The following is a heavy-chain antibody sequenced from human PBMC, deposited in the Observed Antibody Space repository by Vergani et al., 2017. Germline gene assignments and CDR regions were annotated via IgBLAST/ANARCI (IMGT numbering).Heavy chain of an antibody. CDR1: GFTFSSYG. CDR3: ARDPTSXSSSSWGYYYYMDV. D-gene: IGHD6-6*01. V-gene: IGHV3-33*01. Sequence: QVQLVESGGGVVQPGRSLRLSCAASGFTFSSYGMHWVRQAPGKGLEWVAVIWYDGSNKNYADSVKGRFTISRDNSKNTLYLQMNSLRAEDTAVYYCARDPTSXSSSSWGYYYYMDVWGKGTTVTVSS. CDR2: IWYDGSNK. J-gene: IGHJ6*03.